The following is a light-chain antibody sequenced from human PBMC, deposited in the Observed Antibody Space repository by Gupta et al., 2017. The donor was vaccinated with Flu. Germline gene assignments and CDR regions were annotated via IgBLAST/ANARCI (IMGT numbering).Light chain of an antibody. CDR2: VNN. CDR1: SSNIGAPYA. J-gene: IGLJ3*02. Sequence: QSVVTQPPSVSGAPGQRVTISCTGSSSNIGAPYAVHWYQHLPGTAPKLLIYVNNNRPSGVPDRFSVFKSGTSVYLDITGLQAEDEADYYCQYYDNSLTGWVFGGGTKLTVL. CDR3: QYYDNSLTGWV. V-gene: IGLV1-40*01.